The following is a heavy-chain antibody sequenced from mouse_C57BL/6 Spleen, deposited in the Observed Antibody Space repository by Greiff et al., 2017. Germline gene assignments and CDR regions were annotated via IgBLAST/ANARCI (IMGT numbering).Heavy chain of an antibody. Sequence: QVQLQQSGAELARPGASVKLSCKASGYTFTSYGISWVKQRTGQGLEWIGEIYPRSGNTYYNEKFKGKATLTADKSSSTAYMELRSLTSEDSAVYFCARARGYDGGFAYWGQGTLVTVSA. CDR2: IYPRSGNT. CDR1: GYTFTSYG. CDR3: ARARGYDGGFAY. V-gene: IGHV1-81*01. D-gene: IGHD2-2*01. J-gene: IGHJ3*01.